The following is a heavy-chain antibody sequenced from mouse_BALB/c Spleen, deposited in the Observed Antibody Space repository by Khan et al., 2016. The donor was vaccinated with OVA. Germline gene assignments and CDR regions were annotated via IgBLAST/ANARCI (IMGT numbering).Heavy chain of an antibody. J-gene: IGHJ3*01. CDR2: IYPFNGDT. V-gene: IGHV1S136*01. D-gene: IGHD1-1*01. CDR3: APVGTYYVSFAY. Sequence: VQLQQSGPELVKPGASVKMSCKASGYTFTSYVMHWVKQKPGQGLEWIGYIYPFNGDTKYNEKFKDKATLTSDKSSSTAYMELSSLTSEDSAVYCCAPVGTYYVSFAYWGQGTRVTVPA. CDR1: GYTFTSYV.